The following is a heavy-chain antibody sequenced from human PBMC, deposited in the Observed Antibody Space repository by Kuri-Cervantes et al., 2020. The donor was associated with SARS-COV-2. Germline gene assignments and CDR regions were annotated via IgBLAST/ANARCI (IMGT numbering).Heavy chain of an antibody. CDR3: ARGTGTKPGLGYFDS. CDR1: GGSFNNHG. D-gene: IGHD1-7*01. CDR2: ITPLFGAT. J-gene: IGHJ4*02. Sequence: SVKVSCKGSGGSFNNHGINFVRQVPGQGLEWVGGITPLFGATDNARKFKGRVTFTGDKSTNTACMELGSLESYDTAVYYCARGTGTKPGLGYFDSWGQGTLVTVSS. V-gene: IGHV1-69*06.